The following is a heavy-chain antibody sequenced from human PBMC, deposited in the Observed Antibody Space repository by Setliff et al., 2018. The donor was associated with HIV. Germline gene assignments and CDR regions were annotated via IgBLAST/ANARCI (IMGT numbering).Heavy chain of an antibody. V-gene: IGHV1-18*01. CDR1: GYTFGSHG. Sequence: EASVKVSCKTSGYTFGSHGISWVRQAPGQGLEWMGWINTHSGYTNYAQNVQGRVTVTMDTSTSTAYMELRSLKSEDTAVYYCARDATYDYVWGTSSLVLDYWGQGTLVTVSS. D-gene: IGHD3-16*01. J-gene: IGHJ4*02. CDR2: INTHSGYT. CDR3: ARDATYDYVWGTSSLVLDY.